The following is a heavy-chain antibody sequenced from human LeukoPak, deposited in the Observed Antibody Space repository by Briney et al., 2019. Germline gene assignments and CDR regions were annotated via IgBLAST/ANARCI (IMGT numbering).Heavy chain of an antibody. CDR1: GFTFDDYA. CDR2: ISWNSGSI. Sequence: GGSLRLSCAASGFTFDDYAMHWVRQAPGKRLEGVSGISWNSGSIVCADSVEGLFTISRYNAKNSLYLQMNSLRAEDPALYYCAKDQPSPLRRGAFDIWGQGTMVTVSS. CDR3: AKDQPSPLRRGAFDI. D-gene: IGHD3-3*01. J-gene: IGHJ3*02. V-gene: IGHV3-9*01.